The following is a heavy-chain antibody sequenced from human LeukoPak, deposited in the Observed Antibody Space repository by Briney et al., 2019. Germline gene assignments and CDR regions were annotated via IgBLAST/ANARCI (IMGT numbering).Heavy chain of an antibody. D-gene: IGHD3-10*01. CDR1: GFTFSSYA. CDR3: AKMGLLWLETYYFDY. J-gene: IGHJ4*02. CDR2: ISGSGGST. Sequence: AGGSLRPSCAASGFTFSSYAMSWVRQAPGKGLEWVSAISGSGGSTYYADSVKGRFTISRDNSKNTLYLQMNSLRAEDTAVYYCAKMGLLWLETYYFDYWGQGTLVTVSS. V-gene: IGHV3-23*01.